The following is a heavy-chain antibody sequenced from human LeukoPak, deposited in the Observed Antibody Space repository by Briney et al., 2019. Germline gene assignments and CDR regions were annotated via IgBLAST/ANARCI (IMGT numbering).Heavy chain of an antibody. CDR1: GLTVFTNY. CDR3: ARDTLNGPFVTSLDY. Sequence: GGSLRLSCTASGLTVFTNYMSWVRQAPGKGLEWVSLISSGGSTYYADPVRDRCTISRDNSKNTLYLQMNNLRAEDTAVYYCARDTLNGPFVTSLDYWGQGALVTVSS. V-gene: IGHV3-66*01. D-gene: IGHD3-9*01. CDR2: ISSGGST. J-gene: IGHJ4*02.